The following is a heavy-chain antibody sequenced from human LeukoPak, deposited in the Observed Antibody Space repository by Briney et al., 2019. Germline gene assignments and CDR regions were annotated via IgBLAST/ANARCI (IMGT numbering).Heavy chain of an antibody. Sequence: PGGSLRLSCAASGFTFSRYSMNWVRQAPGKGLEWVSLIASSGLNTYYADSVRGRFTISRDNSKNTLSLQMSSLRVEDTAIYYCARDIELSTWGLGTLVTVSS. V-gene: IGHV3-23*01. CDR1: GFTFSRYS. CDR3: ARDIELST. J-gene: IGHJ3*01. D-gene: IGHD5-12*01. CDR2: IASSGLNT.